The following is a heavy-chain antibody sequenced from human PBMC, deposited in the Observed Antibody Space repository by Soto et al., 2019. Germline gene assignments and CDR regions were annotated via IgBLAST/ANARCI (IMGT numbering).Heavy chain of an antibody. V-gene: IGHV4-34*01. J-gene: IGHJ4*02. CDR3: ARGKSSGSFLGRRNYYFDY. CDR2: INHSGST. D-gene: IGHD3-10*01. CDR1: GGSFSGYY. Sequence: PSETLSLTCAVYGGSFSGYYWSWIRQPPGKGLEWIGEINHSGSTNYNPSLKSRVTISVDTSKNQFSLKLSSVTAADTAVYYCARGKSSGSFLGRRNYYFDYWGQGTLVTVSS.